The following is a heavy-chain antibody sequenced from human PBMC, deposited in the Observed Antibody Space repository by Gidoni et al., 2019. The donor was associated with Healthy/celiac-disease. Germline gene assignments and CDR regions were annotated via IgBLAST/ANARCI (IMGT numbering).Heavy chain of an antibody. CDR1: GYSFTIYW. CDR3: ARSVYEFDY. J-gene: IGHJ4*02. D-gene: IGHD3-16*02. V-gene: IGHV5-51*01. CDR2: IYPGDSDT. Sequence: EVQLVQSGAEEKKPGESLKISCKGYGYSFTIYWIGWVRKMHGKGLEWMVIIYPGDSDTRYSPSFQGQVTISVDKSISTAYLQWSSLKASDTAMYYCARSVYEFDYWGQGTLVTVSS.